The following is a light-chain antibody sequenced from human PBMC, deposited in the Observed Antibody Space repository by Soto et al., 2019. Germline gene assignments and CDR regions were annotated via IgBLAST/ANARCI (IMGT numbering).Light chain of an antibody. V-gene: IGKV1-5*03. Sequence: DIQMTQSPSTLSASVGDRVTITCRASQSISSWLAWYQQKPGKAPNLLIYQASSFESGVPSRFSGSGSGTEFTTTISRLQADDFATYYCQQYESYSVTFGQGTRLEIK. CDR3: QQYESYSVT. J-gene: IGKJ5*01. CDR1: QSISSW. CDR2: QAS.